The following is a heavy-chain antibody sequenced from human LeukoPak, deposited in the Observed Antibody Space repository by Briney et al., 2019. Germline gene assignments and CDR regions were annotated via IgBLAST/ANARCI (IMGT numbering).Heavy chain of an antibody. D-gene: IGHD2-15*01. V-gene: IGHV3-21*01. CDR3: ARDPRYCSGGSCYSMGGEDY. CDR2: ISSSSSYI. J-gene: IGHJ4*02. Sequence: GGSLRLSCAASGFTFSSYSMNWVRQAPGKGLEWVSSISSSSSYIYYADSVKGRFTISRDNAKNSLYLQMNSLRAEDTAVYYCARDPRYCSGGSCYSMGGEDYWGQGTLVTVSS. CDR1: GFTFSSYS.